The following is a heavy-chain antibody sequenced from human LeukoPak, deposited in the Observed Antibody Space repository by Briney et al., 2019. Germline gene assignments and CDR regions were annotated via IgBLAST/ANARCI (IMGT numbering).Heavy chain of an antibody. V-gene: IGHV5-51*01. CDR1: GYSFTSYW. CDR2: IYPGDSDT. Sequence: GESLKISCKGSGYSFTSYWIGWVRQMPGKGLEWMGIIYPGDSDTRYSPSFQGQVTISADKSISTAYLQWSSLKASDTAMYYCARQGVSGYDFGPNYYYYMDVWGKGTTVTVSS. J-gene: IGHJ6*03. D-gene: IGHD5-12*01. CDR3: ARQGVSGYDFGPNYYYYMDV.